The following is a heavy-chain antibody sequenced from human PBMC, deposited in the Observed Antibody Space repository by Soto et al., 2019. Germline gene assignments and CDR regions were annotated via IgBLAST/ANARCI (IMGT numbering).Heavy chain of an antibody. D-gene: IGHD6-6*01. CDR1: GYTFTNYG. Sequence: QVQLVQSGAEVKKPGASVKVSCKASGYTFTNYGINWVRQAPGQGLEWLGWVCAYNGERRYAQRVQARVIMTTDTSKTTAYMELRSLRSDDTAVYYCSRGTSIPASGDYWGQGTLVPVSS. V-gene: IGHV1-18*01. CDR3: SRGTSIPASGDY. CDR2: VCAYNGER. J-gene: IGHJ4*01.